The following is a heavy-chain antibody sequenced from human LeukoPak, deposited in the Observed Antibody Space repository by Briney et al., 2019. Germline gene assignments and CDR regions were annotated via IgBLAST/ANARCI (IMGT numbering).Heavy chain of an antibody. Sequence: GGSLRLSCVASGFTFSGYAMSWVRQAPGKGLEWVSVISDSAISTYYVDSVKGRFTISRDNSKNTLYLQMNGLGVEDTAVCYCARMGAGSASYYNNWFDPWGQGALVTVSS. CDR2: ISDSAIST. D-gene: IGHD3-10*01. V-gene: IGHV3-23*01. J-gene: IGHJ5*02. CDR1: GFTFSGYA. CDR3: ARMGAGSASYYNNWFDP.